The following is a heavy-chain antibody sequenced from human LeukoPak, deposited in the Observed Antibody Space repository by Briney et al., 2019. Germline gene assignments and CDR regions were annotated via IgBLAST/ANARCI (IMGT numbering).Heavy chain of an antibody. CDR2: INHSGST. Sequence: SETLSLTCAVYGGSFSGYYWSWIRQPPGKGLEWIGEINHSGSTNYNPSLKSRVTISVDTSKNQFSLKLSSVTAADTAVYYCARWQRGYSYGYPANYYYYTDVWGKGTTVTVSS. CDR3: ARWQRGYSYGYPANYYYYTDV. D-gene: IGHD5-18*01. V-gene: IGHV4-34*01. J-gene: IGHJ6*03. CDR1: GGSFSGYY.